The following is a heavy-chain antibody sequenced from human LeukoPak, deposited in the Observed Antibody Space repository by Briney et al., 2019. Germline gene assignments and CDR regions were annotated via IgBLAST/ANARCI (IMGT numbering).Heavy chain of an antibody. Sequence: PSETLSLTCTVSGFSIRSGFYWGWIRQPPGKGMEWIGNIHHSGSTYYNPSLKSRVTISVDTSKNQFSLKVTSVTATDTAVYYCARVEDYDILTGFDYWGQGTLVTVSS. CDR2: IHHSGST. CDR1: GFSIRSGFY. J-gene: IGHJ4*02. D-gene: IGHD3-9*01. V-gene: IGHV4-38-2*02. CDR3: ARVEDYDILTGFDY.